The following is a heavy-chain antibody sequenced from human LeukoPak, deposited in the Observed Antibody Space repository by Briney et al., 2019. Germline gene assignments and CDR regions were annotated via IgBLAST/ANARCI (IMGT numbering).Heavy chain of an antibody. CDR2: ISYDGSNK. Sequence: GGSLRLSCAASGFTFSSYGMHWVRQAPGKGLEWVAVISYDGSNKYYADSVKGRFTISRDNSKNTLYLQMNSLRAGDTAVYYCAKDLYLAGYSFDYWGQGTLVTVSS. D-gene: IGHD3-9*01. J-gene: IGHJ4*02. V-gene: IGHV3-30*18. CDR1: GFTFSSYG. CDR3: AKDLYLAGYSFDY.